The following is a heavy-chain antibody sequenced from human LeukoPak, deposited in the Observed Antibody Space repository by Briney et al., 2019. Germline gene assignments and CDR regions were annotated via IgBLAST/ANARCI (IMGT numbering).Heavy chain of an antibody. J-gene: IGHJ4*02. CDR3: ARGFSAAAGHVDY. V-gene: IGHV4-30-4*01. D-gene: IGHD6-13*01. CDR1: GRSISSGDYY. CDR2: IYYSGST. Sequence: SETLSLTCTVSGRSISSGDYYWSRIRQPPGKGLEWIGYIYYSGSTYYNPSLKSRVTISVDTSKNQFSLKLSSVTAADTAVYYCARGFSAAAGHVDYWGQGTLVTISS.